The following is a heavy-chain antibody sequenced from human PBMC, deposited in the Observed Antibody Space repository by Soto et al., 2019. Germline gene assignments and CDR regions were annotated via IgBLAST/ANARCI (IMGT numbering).Heavy chain of an antibody. CDR1: GGSIRSGDYY. CDR3: ARNLNTLVRGVGRDYFDY. CDR2: IYYSGTT. D-gene: IGHD3-10*01. J-gene: IGHJ4*02. Sequence: PSETLSLTCIVSGGSIRSGDYYWTWIRQPPGKGLEWIGYIYYSGTTSCNPSLKSRVTFSLDTSKNQFSLKLTSVTAADTAVYYCARNLNTLVRGVGRDYFDYWGQGTLVTVSS. V-gene: IGHV4-30-4*01.